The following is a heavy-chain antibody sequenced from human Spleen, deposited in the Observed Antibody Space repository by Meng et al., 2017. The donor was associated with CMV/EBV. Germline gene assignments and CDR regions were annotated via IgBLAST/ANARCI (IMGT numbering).Heavy chain of an antibody. D-gene: IGHD3-22*01. V-gene: IGHV3-48*03. CDR2: ISSSGSTI. CDR3: ARECYDSSGYYGLDV. J-gene: IGHJ6*02. Sequence: GESLKISCAASGFSFSSYEMNWVRQAPGKGLEWVSYISSSGSTIYYADSVKGRFTISRDNAKNSLYLQMNSLRDEDTALYYCARECYDSSGYYGLDVWGQGTTVTVSS. CDR1: GFSFSSYE.